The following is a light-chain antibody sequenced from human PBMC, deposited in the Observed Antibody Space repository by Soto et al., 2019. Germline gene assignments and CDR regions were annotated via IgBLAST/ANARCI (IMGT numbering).Light chain of an antibody. Sequence: QSALTQPPSASGSPGKSVTISCTGTSSDVGGYNFVSWYQQLPGKAPKLMIYEVTKRPSGVPDRFSGSKSGNTASLTVSGLQAEDEADYYCSSFAGTNSRYVFGTGTKVTVL. CDR3: SSFAGTNSRYV. CDR2: EVT. V-gene: IGLV2-8*01. CDR1: SSDVGGYNF. J-gene: IGLJ1*01.